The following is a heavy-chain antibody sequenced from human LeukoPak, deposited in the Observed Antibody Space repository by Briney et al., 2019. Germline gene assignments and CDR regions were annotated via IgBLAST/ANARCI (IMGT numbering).Heavy chain of an antibody. Sequence: GGSLRLSCAASGFTFSDSYMSWIRQAPGKGLEWLSCISFSGSTISYADSVKGRFTISRDNAKNSLYLQMNSLRAEDTAVYYCAKEPYVGALDYWGQGTLVTVSS. CDR3: AKEPYVGALDY. CDR2: ISFSGSTI. V-gene: IGHV3-11*01. D-gene: IGHD1-26*01. CDR1: GFTFSDSY. J-gene: IGHJ4*02.